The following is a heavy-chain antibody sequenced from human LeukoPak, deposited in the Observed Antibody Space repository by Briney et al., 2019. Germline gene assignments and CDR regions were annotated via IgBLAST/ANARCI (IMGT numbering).Heavy chain of an antibody. Sequence: ASVKVSCKASGYTFTAHYIHWVRQAPGQGLEWMGWIDPNSGGTNYAQKFLGSVTMTGDTSINTALMELSRLRSDDTAIYYCARGRGTTMVRGVITNYFDLWGRGSLVTVSS. CDR3: ARGRGTTMVRGVITNYFDL. V-gene: IGHV1-2*02. D-gene: IGHD3-10*01. CDR1: GYTFTAHY. CDR2: IDPNSGGT. J-gene: IGHJ2*01.